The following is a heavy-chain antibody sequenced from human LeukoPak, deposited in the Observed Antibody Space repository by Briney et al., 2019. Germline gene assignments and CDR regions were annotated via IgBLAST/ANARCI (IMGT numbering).Heavy chain of an antibody. CDR2: IYFSGST. CDR1: GGSISSDDYY. CDR3: ARQSRVPAAILLWFDP. J-gene: IGHJ5*02. D-gene: IGHD2-2*01. Sequence: SETLSLTCTVSGGSISSDDYYWNWIRQPPGKGLEWIGHIYFSGSTYYNPSLESRLTMSLDTSKNQFSLKLSSVTAADTAVYYCARQSRVPAAILLWFDPWGQGTLVTVSS. V-gene: IGHV4-30-4*01.